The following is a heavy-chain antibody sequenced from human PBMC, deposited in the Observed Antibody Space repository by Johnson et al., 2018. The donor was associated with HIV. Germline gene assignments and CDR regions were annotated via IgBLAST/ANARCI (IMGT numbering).Heavy chain of an antibody. CDR1: GFTFSIYW. J-gene: IGHJ3*02. CDR2: IKQDGSEK. V-gene: IGHV3-7*05. Sequence: MQLVESGGGLVQPGGSLRLSCAASGFTFSIYWMSWVRQAPGKGLEWVANIKQDGSEKYYVDSVKGRFTISRDNAKNSLYLQMNSLRAEDTAVYYCARPIARGASNIWGQGTMVTVSS. CDR3: ARPIARGASNI. D-gene: IGHD1-26*01.